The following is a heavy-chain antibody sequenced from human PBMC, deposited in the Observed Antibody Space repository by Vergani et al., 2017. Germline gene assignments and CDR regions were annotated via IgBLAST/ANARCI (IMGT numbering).Heavy chain of an antibody. CDR2: INSEGSST. V-gene: IGHV3-74*01. Sequence: EVQLVESGGGLVQPGGSLRLSCAASGFTFSSYWMHWVRQAPGKGLVWVSRINSEGSSTSYADSVKGRFSISRDNAKNTLYLQMNSLRAEDTAVYYCTTPDYYGSGSYYGIWGQGTLVTVSS. D-gene: IGHD3-10*01. CDR3: TTPDYYGSGSYYGI. J-gene: IGHJ4*02. CDR1: GFTFSSYW.